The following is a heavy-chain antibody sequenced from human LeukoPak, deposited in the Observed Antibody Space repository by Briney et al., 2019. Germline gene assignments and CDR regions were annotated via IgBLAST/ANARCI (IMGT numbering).Heavy chain of an antibody. V-gene: IGHV4-34*01. J-gene: IGHJ4*02. CDR1: GGSISSYY. D-gene: IGHD3-3*01. CDR3: ARKYDFWSGYSKAFDY. CDR2: INHSGST. Sequence: PSETLSLTCTVSGGSISSYYWSWIRQPPGKGLEWIGEINHSGSTNYNPSLKSRVTISVDTSKNQSSLKLSSVTAADTAVYYCARKYDFWSGYSKAFDYWGQGTLVTVSS.